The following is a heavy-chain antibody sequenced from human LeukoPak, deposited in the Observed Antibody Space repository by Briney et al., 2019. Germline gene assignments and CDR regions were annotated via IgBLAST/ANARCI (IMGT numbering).Heavy chain of an antibody. CDR2: IYSGGST. Sequence: GGSLRLSCAASGFTVSSNYMSWVRQAPGKGLEWVSVIYSGGSTYYADSVKGRFTISRDNSKNTLYLQMNSLRAEDTAVYYCARNGRMYYYDSSGYYLTDYYYMDVWGKGTTVTVSS. D-gene: IGHD3-22*01. V-gene: IGHV3-53*01. CDR1: GFTVSSNY. CDR3: ARNGRMYYYDSSGYYLTDYYYMDV. J-gene: IGHJ6*03.